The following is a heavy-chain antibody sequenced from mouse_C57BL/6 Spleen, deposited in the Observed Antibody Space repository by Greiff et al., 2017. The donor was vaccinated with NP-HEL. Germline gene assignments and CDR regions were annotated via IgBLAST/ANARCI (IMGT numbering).Heavy chain of an antibody. CDR1: GYTFTSYW. D-gene: IGHD5-5*01. CDR3: ARDYLYAMDY. J-gene: IGHJ4*01. CDR2: IDPSDSET. Sequence: QVQLKQPGAELVRPGSSVKLSCKASGYTFTSYWMHWVKQRPIQGLEWIGNIDPSDSETHYNQKFKDKATLTVDKSSSTAYMQLSSLTSEDSAVYYCARDYLYAMDYWGQGTSVTVSS. V-gene: IGHV1-52*01.